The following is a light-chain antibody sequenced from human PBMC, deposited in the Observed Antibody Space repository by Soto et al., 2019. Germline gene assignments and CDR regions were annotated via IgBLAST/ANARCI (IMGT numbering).Light chain of an antibody. V-gene: IGKV1-39*01. CDR3: QQSYSSPPT. Sequence: IQMTQSPSSLSASVEDRVIITCRASESISNHLNWYQQKPGKAPKLLIFAASSLQSGVPSRFSGSRSGPDFTLTISSLQPEDFATYYCQQSYSSPPTFGQGTNVDIK. CDR1: ESISNH. J-gene: IGKJ1*01. CDR2: AAS.